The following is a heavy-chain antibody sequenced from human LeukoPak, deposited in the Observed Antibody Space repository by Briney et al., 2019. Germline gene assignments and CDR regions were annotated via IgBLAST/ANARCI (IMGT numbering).Heavy chain of an antibody. V-gene: IGHV3-21*01. Sequence: PGGSLRLSCAASGFTFTRHSMNWVRQAPGKGLEWVSSISTSSTYIYYADSVKGRFTISRDNAKNSLYLQMNSLRVEDTAVYYCARAVGPFDYWGQGTLVTVSS. J-gene: IGHJ4*02. CDR2: ISTSSTYI. D-gene: IGHD3-16*01. CDR3: ARAVGPFDY. CDR1: GFTFTRHS.